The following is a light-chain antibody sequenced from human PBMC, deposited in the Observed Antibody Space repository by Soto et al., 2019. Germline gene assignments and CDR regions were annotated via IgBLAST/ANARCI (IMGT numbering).Light chain of an antibody. CDR1: SSDVGAYNY. CDR3: SSYTGSRTLV. J-gene: IGLJ3*02. Sequence: QSVLTQPASVSGSPGQSITISCTGTSSDVGAYNYVSWFQQHPGKAPQLMIYDVSNRPSGVSNRFSGSKSGNTASLTISGLQAEDEADYYCSSYTGSRTLVFGGGTKLTVL. V-gene: IGLV2-14*01. CDR2: DVS.